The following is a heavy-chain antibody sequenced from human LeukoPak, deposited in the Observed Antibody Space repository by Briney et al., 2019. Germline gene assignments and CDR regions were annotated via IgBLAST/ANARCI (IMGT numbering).Heavy chain of an antibody. CDR3: VRDPSGSGFAFDS. V-gene: IGHV3-33*01. D-gene: IGHD1-1*01. CDR1: GFIFSNDA. Sequence: PGGPLTLFCAASGFIFSNDAKHGARQAPGKGLEGVAFIWFDGSNKHYAGSVKGRFTISRDNSEDTLYLQMNSLRAEDTAVYYCVRDPSGSGFAFDSWGQGALVTVSS. J-gene: IGHJ4*02. CDR2: IWFDGSNK.